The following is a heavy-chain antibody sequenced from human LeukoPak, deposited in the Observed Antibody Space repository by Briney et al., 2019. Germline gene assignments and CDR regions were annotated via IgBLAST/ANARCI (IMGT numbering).Heavy chain of an antibody. CDR3: ARTTGHVWFGEPYYYYMDV. V-gene: IGHV4-61*05. J-gene: IGHJ6*03. CDR2: IYTSGST. D-gene: IGHD3-10*01. Sequence: PSETLSLTCTVSGGSISSSSYYWGWIRQPPGKGLEWIGRIYTSGSTNYNPSLKSRVTMSVDTSKNQFSLKLSSVTAADTAVYYCARTTGHVWFGEPYYYYMDVWGKGTTVTVSS. CDR1: GGSISSSSYY.